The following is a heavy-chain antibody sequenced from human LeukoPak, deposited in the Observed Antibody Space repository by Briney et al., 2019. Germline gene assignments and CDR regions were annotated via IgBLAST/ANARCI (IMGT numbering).Heavy chain of an antibody. CDR2: IKPDGTTK. D-gene: IGHD6-13*01. V-gene: IGHV3-7*03. CDR1: GFPFSSYS. CDR3: ARSIPYGTTWYGRSDY. Sequence: GGSLRLSCAASGFPFSSYSMTWVRQAPGRGLEWVANIKPDGTTKFYVDSVKGRFTISRDNALNSLYLQMNSLRAEDTAIYYCARSIPYGTTWYGRSDYWGQGTLVTVSS. J-gene: IGHJ4*02.